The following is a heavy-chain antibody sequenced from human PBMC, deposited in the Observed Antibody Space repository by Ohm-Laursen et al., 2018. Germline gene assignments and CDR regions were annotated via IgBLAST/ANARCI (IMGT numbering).Heavy chain of an antibody. D-gene: IGHD6-6*01. CDR2: ISSSSSTI. CDR1: GFTFSSYS. V-gene: IGHV3-48*04. Sequence: SLRLSCSASGFTFSSYSMNWVRQAPGKGLEWVSYISSSSSTIYYADSVKGRFTISRDNAKNSLYLQMNSLRAEDTAVYYCASDSSSSFFRNYYYGMDVWGRGTTVTVSS. CDR3: ASDSSSSFFRNYYYGMDV. J-gene: IGHJ6*02.